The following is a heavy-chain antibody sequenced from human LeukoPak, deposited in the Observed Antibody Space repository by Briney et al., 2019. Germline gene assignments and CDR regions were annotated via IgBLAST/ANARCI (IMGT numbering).Heavy chain of an antibody. D-gene: IGHD3-22*01. CDR2: IYYSGST. CDR1: GGSISSSSYY. J-gene: IGHJ4*02. V-gene: IGHV4-39*07. Sequence: PSETLSLTCTVSGGSISSSSYYWGWIRQPPGKGLEWIGSIYYSGSTYYNPSLKSRVTISVDTSKNQFSLKLSSVTAADTAVYYCAREGHYYDSSGPDYWGQGTLVTVSS. CDR3: AREGHYYDSSGPDY.